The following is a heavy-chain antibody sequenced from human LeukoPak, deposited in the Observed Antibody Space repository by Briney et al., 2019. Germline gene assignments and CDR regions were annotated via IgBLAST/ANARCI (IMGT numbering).Heavy chain of an antibody. Sequence: GASVKVSCKASGYTFTSYGISWVRQAPGQGLEWMGWISAYNGNTNYAQKLQGRVTMTTDTSTSTAYMELSTLRSEDTAVYFCSKDPRNILTGDFDDFDIWGQGTMVLVSS. V-gene: IGHV1-18*01. CDR2: ISAYNGNT. D-gene: IGHD3-9*01. CDR3: SKDPRNILTGDFDDFDI. CDR1: GYTFTSYG. J-gene: IGHJ3*02.